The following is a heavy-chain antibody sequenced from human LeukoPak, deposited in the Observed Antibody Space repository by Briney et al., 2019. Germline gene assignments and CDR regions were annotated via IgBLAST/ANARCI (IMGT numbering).Heavy chain of an antibody. CDR1: GYTFPGYH. J-gene: IGHJ4*02. Sequence: ASVTVSCKACGYTFPGYHMHWVGQAPAQGLEGMGRVNPNSGDTNYAQKFQGMVAMTRDTSISPAFMELTRLSSDDTAVYYCARDYCSSTSCLFASCGQGTLVTVSS. CDR2: VNPNSGDT. D-gene: IGHD2-2*01. CDR3: ARDYCSSTSCLFAS. V-gene: IGHV1-2*06.